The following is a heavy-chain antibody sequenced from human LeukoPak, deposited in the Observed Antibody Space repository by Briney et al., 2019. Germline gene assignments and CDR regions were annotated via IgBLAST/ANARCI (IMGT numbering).Heavy chain of an antibody. CDR2: SYHSGST. V-gene: IGHV4-38-2*02. J-gene: IGHJ4*02. CDR1: GYSISSGYY. D-gene: IGHD3-22*01. Sequence: SETLSLTCAVSGYSISSGYYWGWIRQPPGKGLEWIGSSYHSGSTYYNPSLKSRVTISVDTSKNQFSLKLSSVTAADTAVYYCARDDGLPYYYDSSGYYGTDWGQGTLVTVSS. CDR3: ARDDGLPYYYDSSGYYGTD.